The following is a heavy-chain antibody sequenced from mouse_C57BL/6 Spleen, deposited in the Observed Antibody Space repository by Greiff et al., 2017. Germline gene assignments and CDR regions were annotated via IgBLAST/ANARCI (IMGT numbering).Heavy chain of an antibody. CDR1: GYSFTGYF. D-gene: IGHD1-1*01. CDR3: ARGSYYGSSYPGYFDV. J-gene: IGHJ1*03. V-gene: IGHV1-20*01. Sequence: EVHLVESGPELVKPGDSVKISCKASGYSFTGYFMNWVMQSHGTSLEWIGRINPYNGDTFYNQKFKGKATLTVDKSSSTAHMELRSLTSEDSAVYYCARGSYYGSSYPGYFDVWGTGTTVTVSS. CDR2: INPYNGDT.